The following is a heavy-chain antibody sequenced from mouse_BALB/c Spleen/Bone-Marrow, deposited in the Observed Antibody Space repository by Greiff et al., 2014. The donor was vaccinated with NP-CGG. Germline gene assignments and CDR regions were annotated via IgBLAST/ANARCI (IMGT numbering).Heavy chain of an antibody. D-gene: IGHD1-1*01. CDR3: ARERYYGNGRIFEY. J-gene: IGHJ2*01. V-gene: IGHV5-6-3*01. CDR2: INSNGGST. CDR1: GLTFSSYG. Sequence: EVQLVESGGGLVQPGGSLKLSCAASGLTFSSYGMSWVRQTPDKRLELVATINSNGGSTYYPDSVKGRFTISRDNAKNTLYLQMSSLKSEDTAMYYCARERYYGNGRIFEYWGQGTTLTVSS.